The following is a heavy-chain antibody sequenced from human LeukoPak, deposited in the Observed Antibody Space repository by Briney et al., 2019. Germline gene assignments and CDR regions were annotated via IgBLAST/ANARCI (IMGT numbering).Heavy chain of an antibody. J-gene: IGHJ4*02. V-gene: IGHV4-39*07. CDR3: ARDRVRGNSNPFFDY. CDR2: IYYSGST. CDR1: GGSTSSSSYY. Sequence: PSETLSLTCTVSGGSTSSSSYYWGWIRQPPGKGLEWIGSIYYSGSTYYNPSLKSRVTISVDTSKNQFSLKLSSVTAADTAVYYCARDRVRGNSNPFFDYWGQGTLVTISS. D-gene: IGHD4-11*01.